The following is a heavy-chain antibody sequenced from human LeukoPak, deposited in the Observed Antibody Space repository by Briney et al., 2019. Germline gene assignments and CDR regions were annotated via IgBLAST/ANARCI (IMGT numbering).Heavy chain of an antibody. D-gene: IGHD6-13*01. CDR3: ARGSVRVGMDV. J-gene: IGHJ6*02. CDR2: IGTAGDR. Sequence: PGGSLRLSCEASGLTFSTSHMPWVRQAPGKGLERGSVIGTAGDRDYAYAVKVRFTISIESAKNSLYLQMNSLRAGDTAVYYCARGSVRVGMDVWGQGTTVTVSS. V-gene: IGHV3-13*01. CDR1: GLTFSTSH.